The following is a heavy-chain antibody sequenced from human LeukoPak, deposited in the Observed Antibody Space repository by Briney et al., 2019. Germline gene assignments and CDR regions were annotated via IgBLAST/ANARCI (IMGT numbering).Heavy chain of an antibody. CDR1: GFTFSSYA. CDR2: IWYDGSNK. V-gene: IGHV3-33*08. CDR3: ARGVGGYSYGRLDY. D-gene: IGHD5-18*01. J-gene: IGHJ4*02. Sequence: GRSLRLSCAASGFTFSSYAMHWVRQAPGKGLEWVAVIWYDGSNKYYADSVKGRFTISRDNSKNTLYLQMNSLRAEDTAVYYCARGVGGYSYGRLDYWGQGTLVTVSS.